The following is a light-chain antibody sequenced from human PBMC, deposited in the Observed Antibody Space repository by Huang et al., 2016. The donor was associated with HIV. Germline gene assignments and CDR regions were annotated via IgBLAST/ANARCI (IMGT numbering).Light chain of an antibody. CDR3: QQRSTWPRSIT. CDR2: DAS. J-gene: IGKJ5*01. CDR1: QNINDF. Sequence: EIVLTQSPATLSLSPGERATVSCRASQNINDFLAWYQQTPGQPPRFLIYDASTRASGIPARVSGNGSGTHFTLMISSLEPEDFAIYYCQQRSTWPRSITFGQGTRLEI. V-gene: IGKV3-11*01.